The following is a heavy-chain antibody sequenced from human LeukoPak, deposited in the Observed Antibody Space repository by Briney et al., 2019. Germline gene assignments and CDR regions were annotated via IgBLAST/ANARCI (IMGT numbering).Heavy chain of an antibody. CDR3: ARSGDSRVLGVDY. D-gene: IGHD6-13*01. Sequence: PSETLSLTCTVSGGSISSGGYYWSWIRQPPGKGLEWIGYIYHSGSTYYNPSLKSRVTISVDRSKNQFSLKLSSVTAADTAVYYCARSGDSRVLGVDYWGQGTLVTVSS. CDR1: GGSISSGGYY. V-gene: IGHV4-30-2*01. CDR2: IYHSGST. J-gene: IGHJ4*02.